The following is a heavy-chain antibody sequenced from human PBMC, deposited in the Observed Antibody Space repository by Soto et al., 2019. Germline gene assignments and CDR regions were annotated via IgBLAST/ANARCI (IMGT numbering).Heavy chain of an antibody. D-gene: IGHD1-1*01. CDR1: GGSFSGYY. V-gene: IGHV4-34*01. CDR2: INHSGST. CDR3: AITTPPADY. Sequence: SSETLSLTCAVYGGSFSGYYWSWIRQPPGKGLEWIGEINHSGSTNYNPSLKSRVTISVDTSKNQFSLKLSSVTAADTAVYYCAITTPPADYWGQGTLVTVSS. J-gene: IGHJ4*02.